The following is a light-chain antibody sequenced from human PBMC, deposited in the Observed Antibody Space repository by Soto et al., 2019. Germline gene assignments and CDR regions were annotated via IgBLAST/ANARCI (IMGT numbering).Light chain of an antibody. CDR1: QSVSSN. V-gene: IGKV3-15*01. CDR2: GAS. CDR3: QHYYNWPRT. Sequence: EIVMRQSPATLSVSPGERATLSSRASQSVSSNLAWYQQKPGQAPRLLIYGASTRATGIPARFSGSGSGTEFTLSISSLQSEDFAVYYCQHYYNWPRTFGQGTKVDIK. J-gene: IGKJ1*01.